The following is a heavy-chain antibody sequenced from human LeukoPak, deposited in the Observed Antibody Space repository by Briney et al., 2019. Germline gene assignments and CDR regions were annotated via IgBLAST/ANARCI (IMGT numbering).Heavy chain of an antibody. D-gene: IGHD3-22*01. J-gene: IGHJ3*02. CDR3: ARAHNYYDSSVGAFDI. CDR2: IYSGGST. CDR1: GFTVSSNY. Sequence: GGSLRLSCAASGFTVSSNYMSWVRQAPGKGLEWVSVIYSGGSTYYADSVKGRFTISRDNSKNTLYLQMNSLRAEDTAVYYCARAHNYYDSSVGAFDIWGQGTMVTVSS. V-gene: IGHV3-66*01.